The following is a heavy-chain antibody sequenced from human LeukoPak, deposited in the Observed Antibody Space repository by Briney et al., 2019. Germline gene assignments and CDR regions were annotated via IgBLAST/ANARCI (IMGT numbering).Heavy chain of an antibody. J-gene: IGHJ4*02. Sequence: SETLSLTCTVSGGSISRYYWSWIRQHPGKGLEWIGYTYYSGSTYYNPSLKSRVTISVDTSNNQFSLKLSSVTAADTAVYYCARGPFTRFDYWGQGTLVTVSS. CDR2: TYYSGST. V-gene: IGHV4-59*06. CDR1: GGSISRYY. CDR3: ARGPFTRFDY.